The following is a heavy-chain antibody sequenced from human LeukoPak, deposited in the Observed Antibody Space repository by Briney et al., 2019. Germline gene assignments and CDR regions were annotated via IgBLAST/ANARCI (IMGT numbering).Heavy chain of an antibody. CDR2: INHSGST. V-gene: IGHV4-34*01. CDR1: GGSFSGYY. D-gene: IGHD2-15*01. Sequence: SETPSLTCAVYGGSFSGYYWSWIRQPPGKGLEWIGEINHSGSTNYNPSLKSRVTISVDTSKNQFSLKLSSVTAADTAVYYCARDCSGGSCSLDYWGQGTLVTVSS. J-gene: IGHJ4*02. CDR3: ARDCSGGSCSLDY.